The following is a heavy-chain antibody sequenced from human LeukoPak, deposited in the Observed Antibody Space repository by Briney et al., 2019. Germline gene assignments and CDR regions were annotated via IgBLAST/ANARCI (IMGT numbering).Heavy chain of an antibody. CDR3: AKEGTIFGVVAGYYFDY. CDR1: GFTFSSYA. Sequence: GGSLRLSCAASGFTFSSYAMGWVRQAPGKGLEWVSAISGSGGSTYYADSVKGRFTISRDNSKNTLYLQMNSLRVEDTAVYYCAKEGTIFGVVAGYYFDYWGQGTLVTVSS. J-gene: IGHJ4*02. CDR2: ISGSGGST. V-gene: IGHV3-23*01. D-gene: IGHD3-3*01.